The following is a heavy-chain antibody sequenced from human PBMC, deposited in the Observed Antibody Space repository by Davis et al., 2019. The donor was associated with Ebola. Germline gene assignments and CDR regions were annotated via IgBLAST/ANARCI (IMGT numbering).Heavy chain of an antibody. Sequence: PGGSLRLSCAASGFTFSSYSMNWVRQAPGRGLEWVSYISSSSTTKYYADSVKGRFTISRDNAKNSLYLQMNSLRDEDTAVYYCARDPLIIGDATTDSWGQGTLVTVSS. J-gene: IGHJ5*01. CDR3: ARDPLIIGDATTDS. V-gene: IGHV3-48*02. CDR2: ISSSSTTK. CDR1: GFTFSSYS. D-gene: IGHD2/OR15-2a*01.